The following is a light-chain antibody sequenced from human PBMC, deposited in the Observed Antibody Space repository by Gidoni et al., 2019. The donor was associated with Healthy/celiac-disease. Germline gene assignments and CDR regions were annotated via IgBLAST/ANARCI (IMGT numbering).Light chain of an antibody. CDR3: QQYGSSYT. CDR1: QSVSSSY. J-gene: IGKJ2*01. V-gene: IGKV3-20*01. Sequence: ETVLTHSPGPLSLSPWERATLSCRASQSVSSSYLACYQQKPGQATRLLIYGASSRATGIPDMCSGSGSGTYFTLTISRLEPEDVAVYYCQQYGSSYTFGQGTKLEIK. CDR2: GAS.